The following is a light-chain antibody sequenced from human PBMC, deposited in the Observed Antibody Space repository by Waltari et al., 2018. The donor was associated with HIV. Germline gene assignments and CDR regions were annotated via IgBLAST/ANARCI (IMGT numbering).Light chain of an antibody. CDR2: GAS. J-gene: IGKJ2*01. V-gene: IGKV3-15*01. Sequence: EIMMTQSPATLSVSPGERVTLSCRASQSVSSNLAWYQQKPGQAPRLLIFGASNRATGIPARFSGSGSGTEFTLTISSLQSEDCAVYSCQQYNNWPGTFGPGTKLEIK. CDR1: QSVSSN. CDR3: QQYNNWPGT.